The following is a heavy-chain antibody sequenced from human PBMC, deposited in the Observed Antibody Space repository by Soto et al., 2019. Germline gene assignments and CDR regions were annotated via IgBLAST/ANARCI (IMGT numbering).Heavy chain of an antibody. J-gene: IGHJ4*02. Sequence: QVQLVQSGAEVRKPGASVKVSCKASGYTFTRFGMHWVRQAPGQRLEWMGWILPGNGEPRYSEKFQDRVTITSDTSASTAYMELSGLRSEETAVYYCAREGDHSDYDYGLDYWGQGTLVTVSS. D-gene: IGHD5-12*01. CDR1: GYTFTRFG. V-gene: IGHV1-3*01. CDR3: AREGDHSDYDYGLDY. CDR2: ILPGNGEP.